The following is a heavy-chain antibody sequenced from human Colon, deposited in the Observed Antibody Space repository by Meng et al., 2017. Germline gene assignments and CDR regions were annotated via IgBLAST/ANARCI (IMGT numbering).Heavy chain of an antibody. J-gene: IGHJ4*02. CDR2: IYYSENT. Sequence: VQMQESGPGLVKPSETLSLTCSVSGASIRGGGYYWSWIRQVPGKGLDLIGYIYYSENTYYKPSLQSRAIISVDTSKNEFSLRLSSVSAADTAVYYCARRYGSGTYPFDFWGQGILVTVSS. V-gene: IGHV4-31*03. CDR1: GASIRGGGYY. D-gene: IGHD3-10*01. CDR3: ARRYGSGTYPFDF.